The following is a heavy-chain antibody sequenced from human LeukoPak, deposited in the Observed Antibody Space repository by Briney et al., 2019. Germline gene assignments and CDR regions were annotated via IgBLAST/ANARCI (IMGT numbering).Heavy chain of an antibody. J-gene: IGHJ4*02. D-gene: IGHD2-2*01. CDR2: IASGFNT. CDR3: ATEIRSTSCYGRSYFDS. V-gene: IGHV3-23*01. CDR1: EFSFCIFA. Sequence: PGGSLRLSCAVSEFSFCIFAVVWVRQAPGKGLEWVSTIASGFNTYSADSVKGRFTISRDNSKNTLYLQMDSLRAEDTAIYYCATEIRSTSCYGRSYFDSWGQGTLVTVSS.